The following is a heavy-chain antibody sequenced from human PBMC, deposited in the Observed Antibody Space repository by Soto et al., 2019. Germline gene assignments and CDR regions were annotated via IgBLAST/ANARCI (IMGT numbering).Heavy chain of an antibody. Sequence: ASVKVSCKASGYTFTGYYMHWMRQAPGQGLEWMGWINPNSGGTNYAQKFQGWVTMTRDTSISTAYMELSRLRSDDTAVYYCARGEAARPHYYYYYGMDVWGQGTTVTVSS. V-gene: IGHV1-2*04. CDR3: ARGEAARPHYYYYYGMDV. J-gene: IGHJ6*02. CDR2: INPNSGGT. D-gene: IGHD6-6*01. CDR1: GYTFTGYY.